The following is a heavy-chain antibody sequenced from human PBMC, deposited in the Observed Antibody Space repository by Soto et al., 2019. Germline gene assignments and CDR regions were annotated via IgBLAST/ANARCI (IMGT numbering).Heavy chain of an antibody. V-gene: IGHV1-8*01. CDR1: GYTFTSYD. Sequence: GASVKVSCKASGYTFTSYDINWVRKATGQRLEKPGGMNPNSGNTGYAQKFQGRVTMSRNTSISTAYMELSSLRSEDTAVYYCARGTTYYDFWSGYTGAYYYYYMDVWGKGTTVTVSS. CDR2: MNPNSGNT. D-gene: IGHD3-3*01. CDR3: ARGTTYYDFWSGYTGAYYYYYMDV. J-gene: IGHJ6*03.